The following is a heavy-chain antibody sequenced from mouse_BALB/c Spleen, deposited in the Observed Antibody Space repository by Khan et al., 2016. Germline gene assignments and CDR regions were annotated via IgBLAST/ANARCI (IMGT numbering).Heavy chain of an antibody. V-gene: IGHV3-2*02. CDR1: GYSITSDYA. CDR3: TRSPTATRYFDV. CDR2: IRYSGST. Sequence: EVELVESGPGLVKPSQSLSLTCTVTGYSITSDYAWNWIRQFPGNKLEWMGYIRYSGSTTYNPSLKSRISITRATSKNQFFLQLYSVTTEDTATYYCTRSPTATRYFDVWGAGTTVTVSS. D-gene: IGHD1-2*01. J-gene: IGHJ1*01.